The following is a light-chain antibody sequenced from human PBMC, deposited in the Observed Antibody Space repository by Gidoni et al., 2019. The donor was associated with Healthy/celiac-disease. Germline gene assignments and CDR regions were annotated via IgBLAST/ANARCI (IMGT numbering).Light chain of an antibody. CDR1: QSVSSN. CDR3: QPYNNWPRT. Sequence: EIVMTQSPATLSVSPGERATLACRASQSVSSNLAWYQQTPGQAPRLLLYGASTRATGIPARFSGSGSGTEFPLTISSLQSAAFAVYYCQPYNNWPRTFGQGPTVEIK. J-gene: IGKJ1*01. CDR2: GAS. V-gene: IGKV3-15*01.